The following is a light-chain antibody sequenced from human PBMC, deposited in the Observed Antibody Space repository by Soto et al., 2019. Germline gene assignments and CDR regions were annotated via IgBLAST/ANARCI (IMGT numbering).Light chain of an antibody. CDR2: GAS. Sequence: EIVMTQSPATLSVSPGERATLSYRASQSISDNLAWYQQKPGQAPRLLIYGASTRATAVPARFSGSGSGTEFTLTISSLQSEDFAVYSCQQYNNWPLTFGPGTKVDIK. V-gene: IGKV3-15*01. J-gene: IGKJ3*01. CDR1: QSISDN. CDR3: QQYNNWPLT.